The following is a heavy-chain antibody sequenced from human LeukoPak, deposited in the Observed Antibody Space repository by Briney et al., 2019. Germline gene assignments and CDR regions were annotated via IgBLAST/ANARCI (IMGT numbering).Heavy chain of an antibody. CDR1: GHTFTNFY. D-gene: IGHD1-14*01. J-gene: IGHJ3*02. CDR3: ARDLNPQSIGMRAFDI. Sequence: ASVKVSCKASGHTFTNFYLHWVRQAPGQGLEWMRIINPTTGSTTYAQKFQGRVTMTRDMSTSTVYMELSSLRSEDTAVYFCARDLNPQSIGMRAFDIWGQGTMVTASS. CDR2: INPTTGST. V-gene: IGHV1-46*01.